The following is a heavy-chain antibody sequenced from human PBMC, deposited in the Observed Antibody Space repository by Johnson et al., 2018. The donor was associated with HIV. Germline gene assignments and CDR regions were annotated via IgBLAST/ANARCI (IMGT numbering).Heavy chain of an antibody. CDR1: GFTFSSYA. V-gene: IGHV3-30*04. CDR2: ISYDGSNK. D-gene: IGHD2-21*02. CDR3: ARDRIYSYSTLWIPLDF. Sequence: VQLVESGGGLVKPVGSLRLSCAASGFTFSSYAMHWVRQAPGQVLEWVAVISYDGSNKYYADSVKGRFTISRDNSKNTLYLQMNSLRAEDTAVYYCARDRIYSYSTLWIPLDFWGQWTVVTVSS. J-gene: IGHJ3*01.